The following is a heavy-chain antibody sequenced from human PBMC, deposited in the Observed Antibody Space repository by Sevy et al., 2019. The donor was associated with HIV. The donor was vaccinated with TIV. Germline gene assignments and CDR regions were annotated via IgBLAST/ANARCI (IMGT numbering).Heavy chain of an antibody. J-gene: IGHJ5*02. CDR1: GYSISSGYY. CDR3: ARDGATGRGYCSAGSCLNNGFDP. Sequence: SESLSLTCTVSGYSISSGYYWGWIRQPPGKGLEWIGSIYHSGSTYYNPSLKSRVTISVDTSKNQFSLKLSSVTAADTAVYYCARDGATGRGYCSAGSCLNNGFDPWGQGTLVTVSS. CDR2: IYHSGST. V-gene: IGHV4-38-2*02. D-gene: IGHD2-15*01.